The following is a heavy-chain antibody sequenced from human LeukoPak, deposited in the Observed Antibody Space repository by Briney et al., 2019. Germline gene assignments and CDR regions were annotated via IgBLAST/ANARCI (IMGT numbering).Heavy chain of an antibody. J-gene: IGHJ4*02. V-gene: IGHV3-30*02. D-gene: IGHD5-18*01. Sequence: GGSLSLSCAASGFTFSSYGMHWVRQAPGKGLEWVAFIRYDGSNKYYADSVKGRFTISRDNSKNTLYLQMNSLRAEDTAVYYCAKGGYSYGPPIDYWGQGTLVTVSS. CDR3: AKGGYSYGPPIDY. CDR1: GFTFSSYG. CDR2: IRYDGSNK.